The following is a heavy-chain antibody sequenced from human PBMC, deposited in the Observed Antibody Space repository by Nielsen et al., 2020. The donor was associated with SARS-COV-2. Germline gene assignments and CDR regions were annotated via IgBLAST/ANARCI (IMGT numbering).Heavy chain of an antibody. CDR3: ARVQCCSSTSCYHNYYYYYGMDV. J-gene: IGHJ6*02. D-gene: IGHD2-2*01. CDR2: INHSGST. V-gene: IGHV4-34*01. Sequence: SETLSLTCAVYGGSFSGYYWSWIRQPPGKGLEWIGEINHSGSTNYNPSLKSRVTISVDTSKNQFSLKLSSVTAADTAVYYCARVQCCSSTSCYHNYYYYYGMDVWGQGTTVTVSS. CDR1: GGSFSGYY.